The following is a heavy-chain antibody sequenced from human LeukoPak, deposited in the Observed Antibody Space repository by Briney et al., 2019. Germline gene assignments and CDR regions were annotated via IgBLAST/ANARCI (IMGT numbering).Heavy chain of an antibody. V-gene: IGHV3-30*02. J-gene: IGHJ4*02. CDR3: AKDSGSYSPYY. CDR1: GFTFSSYG. CDR2: IRYDESTK. Sequence: PGGSLRLSCAASGFTFSSYGMHWVRQAPGKGLEWVTYIRYDESTKYYADSVKGRFTISRDNSKNTLYLQMNSLRAEDTAVYYCAKDSGSYSPYYCGQGTLVTVSS. D-gene: IGHD1-26*01.